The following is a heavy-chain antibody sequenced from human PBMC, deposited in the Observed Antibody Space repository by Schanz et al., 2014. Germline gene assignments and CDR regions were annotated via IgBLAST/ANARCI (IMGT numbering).Heavy chain of an antibody. Sequence: QVQLVQSGAEVKKPGASVKVSCKASGYTFSDYYLHWVRQAPGQGLEWMGRINPNSGDTDSAQKFQGRVTMTRDTSIGAAYMELSMLTSGDTAVYYCARESDYYASSGLPDYWGQGTLVTVSS. V-gene: IGHV1-2*06. CDR1: GYTFSDYY. D-gene: IGHD3-22*01. CDR3: ARESDYYASSGLPDY. J-gene: IGHJ4*02. CDR2: INPNSGDT.